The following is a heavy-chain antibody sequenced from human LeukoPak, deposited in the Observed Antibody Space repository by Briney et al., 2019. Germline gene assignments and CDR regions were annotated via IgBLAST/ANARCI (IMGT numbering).Heavy chain of an antibody. CDR3: AKAYYDSSGYHPEYFQH. J-gene: IGHJ1*01. V-gene: IGHV3-7*05. CDR2: IKKDGSEK. CDR1: GFSFSNYW. D-gene: IGHD3-22*01. Sequence: GGSLRLSCAASGFSFSNYWMAWVRQAPGKGLEWVANIKKDGSEKNYVDSVKGRFTISRDNAKNSLYLQMNSLRGEDTAVYYCAKAYYDSSGYHPEYFQHWGQGTLVTVSS.